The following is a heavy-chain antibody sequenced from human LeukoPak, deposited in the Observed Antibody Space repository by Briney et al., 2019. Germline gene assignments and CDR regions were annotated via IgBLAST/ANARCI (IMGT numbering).Heavy chain of an antibody. D-gene: IGHD2-2*01. V-gene: IGHV1-2*02. Sequence: ASVKVSCKASGYTFTDYYMHWVRQAPGQGFEWMGWINPNDGDTNYAQRFQGRVTMTRDTSISTAHMEVSRLRSDDTAVYYCARANFLYCSSTTCLFDYWGQGTLVTVSS. CDR1: GYTFTDYY. CDR3: ARANFLYCSSTTCLFDY. J-gene: IGHJ4*02. CDR2: INPNDGDT.